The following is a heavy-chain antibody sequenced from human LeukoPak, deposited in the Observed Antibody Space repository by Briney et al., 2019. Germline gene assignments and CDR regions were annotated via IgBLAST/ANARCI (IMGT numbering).Heavy chain of an antibody. J-gene: IGHJ4*02. Sequence: SETLSLTCTVSGGSISSYYWSLIRQPPGKGLEWIGYIYYSGSTNYNPSLKSRVTISVDTSKNQFSLKLSSVTAADTAVYYCASGTTVTRYYFDYWGQGTLVTVSS. D-gene: IGHD4-17*01. CDR1: GGSISSYY. V-gene: IGHV4-59*08. CDR2: IYYSGST. CDR3: ASGTTVTRYYFDY.